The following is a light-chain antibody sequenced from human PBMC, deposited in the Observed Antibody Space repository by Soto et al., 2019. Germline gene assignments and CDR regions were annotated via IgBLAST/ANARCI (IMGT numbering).Light chain of an antibody. Sequence: EIVLTQSPGTLSLSPGERATLSCRASQSVSSSYLAWYQQKPGQAPRLLIYGASSRATGIPARFSGSGSGTEFTLTISSLQSEDFAVYYCQQYNNWTTWTLGQGTKVDIK. CDR1: QSVSSSY. CDR3: QQYNNWTTWT. J-gene: IGKJ1*01. V-gene: IGKV3-15*01. CDR2: GAS.